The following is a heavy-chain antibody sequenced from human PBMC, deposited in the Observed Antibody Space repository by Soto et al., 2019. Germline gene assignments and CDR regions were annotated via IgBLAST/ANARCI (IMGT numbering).Heavy chain of an antibody. D-gene: IGHD5-18*01. CDR3: SRVCGYSYGGVPTNYYYYGMDV. CDR2: IYYSGST. CDR1: GGSISSGGYY. Sequence: PSETLSLTCTVSGGSISSGGYYWSWIRQHLGKGLEWIGYIYYSGSTYYNPSLKSRVTISVDTSKNQFSLKLSSVTAADTAVYNCSRVCGYSYGGVPTNYYYYGMDVWGQGTTVTVSS. J-gene: IGHJ6*02. V-gene: IGHV4-31*03.